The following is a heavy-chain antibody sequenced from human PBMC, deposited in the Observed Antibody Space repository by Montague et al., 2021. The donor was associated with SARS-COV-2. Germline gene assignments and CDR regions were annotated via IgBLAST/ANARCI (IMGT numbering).Heavy chain of an antibody. CDR3: ARLPLVSSWSRAAGYYYYGMDV. V-gene: IGHV4-39*01. CDR2: ISYTGST. J-gene: IGHJ6*02. CDR1: GRSISRSTSS. D-gene: IGHD6-13*01. Sequence: SETLSLSCTVSGRSISRSTSSWAWIRQPPGKGLEWIGSISYTGSTYYNPSLKSRVTISVDTSRNQFSLRLGSVTAADTSAYYCARLPLVSSWSRAAGYYYYGMDVWGQGTTVTVSS.